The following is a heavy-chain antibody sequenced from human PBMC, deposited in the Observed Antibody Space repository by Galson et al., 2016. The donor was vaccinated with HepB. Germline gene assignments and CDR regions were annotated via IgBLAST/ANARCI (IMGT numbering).Heavy chain of an antibody. CDR3: ARGRFYSSSWYRPGVFEF. D-gene: IGHD6-13*01. CDR1: GFNVDDYG. CDR2: INWTGDTT. J-gene: IGHJ4*02. V-gene: IGHV3-20*04. Sequence: SLRLSCAASGFNVDDYGMNWLRQAPGKGLEWVSGINWTGDTTGFADSVKGRFTISRNNVKNSLYLQLNNVRPEDTALYYCARGRFYSSSWYRPGVFEFWGQGALVIVSS.